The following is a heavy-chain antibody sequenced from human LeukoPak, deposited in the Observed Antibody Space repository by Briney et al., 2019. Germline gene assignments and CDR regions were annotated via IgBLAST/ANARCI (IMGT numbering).Heavy chain of an antibody. J-gene: IGHJ4*02. CDR1: GYTFTSYD. CDR3: ARDLYSSGWYGFDY. Sequence: ASVKVSCKASGYTFTSYDINWVRQATGQGLEWMGWMNPNSGNTGYAQKFQGRVTITRNTSISTAYMELSSLRSEDTAVYYCARDLYSSGWYGFDYWGQGTPVTVSS. D-gene: IGHD6-19*01. CDR2: MNPNSGNT. V-gene: IGHV1-8*03.